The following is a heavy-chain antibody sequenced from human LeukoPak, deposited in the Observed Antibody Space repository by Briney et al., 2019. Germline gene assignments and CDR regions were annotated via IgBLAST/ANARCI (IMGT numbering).Heavy chain of an antibody. J-gene: IGHJ4*02. V-gene: IGHV1-18*01. CDR2: ISPYNGNT. CDR3: AREINGAFDY. D-gene: IGHD3-10*01. Sequence: GASVKVPCKASGYTFLHYDFNWVRQAPGQGLEWVGWISPYNGNTKYTQSLQGRFTMTTDTSTTTAYLEMTGLTSDDTAVYYCAREINGAFDYWGQGTVVTVSS. CDR1: GYTFLHYD.